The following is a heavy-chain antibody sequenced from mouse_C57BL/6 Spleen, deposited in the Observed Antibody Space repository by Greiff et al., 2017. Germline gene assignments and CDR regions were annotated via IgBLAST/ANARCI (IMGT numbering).Heavy chain of an antibody. Sequence: EVMLVESGPGLAKPSQTLSLTCSATGYSITSDYWNWIRKFPGNKLEYMGYIRYSGSTYYTPSLNSRISITRDTSKKQYYLQLNSVTTEDTATYSCARTTVVAPDIDYWGQGTTLTVSS. CDR1: GYSITSDY. D-gene: IGHD1-1*01. CDR2: IRYSGST. CDR3: ARTTVVAPDIDY. V-gene: IGHV3-8*01. J-gene: IGHJ2*01.